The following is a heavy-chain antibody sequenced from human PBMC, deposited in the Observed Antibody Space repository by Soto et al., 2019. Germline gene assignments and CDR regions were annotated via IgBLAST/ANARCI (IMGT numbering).Heavy chain of an antibody. CDR3: ARDHLGIVNYYYYALDV. J-gene: IGHJ6*02. V-gene: IGHV1-3*01. Sequence: QVQLVQSGADVRKPGASVKVSCKASGYTFSDYGIHWVRQAPGQGPEWMGGINAGNDNPQYSQRFQGRVTISRDTSASTVYMELSSLTSEDTAVYYCARDHLGIVNYYYYALDVWGQGTTVTVSS. D-gene: IGHD3-3*01. CDR1: GYTFSDYG. CDR2: INAGNDNP.